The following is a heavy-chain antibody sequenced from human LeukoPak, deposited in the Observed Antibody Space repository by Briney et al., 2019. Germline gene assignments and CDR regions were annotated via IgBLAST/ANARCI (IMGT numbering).Heavy chain of an antibody. Sequence: ASVKVSCKASGYTFTSYGITWVRQAPGQGLEWMGWISVYNGNTNCAQKLQDRVTMTTDTSTSTAYMELRSLRSDDTAVYYCAREVNYYDSSGAGYNWFDPWGQGTLVTVSS. CDR2: ISVYNGNT. V-gene: IGHV1-18*01. J-gene: IGHJ5*02. CDR3: AREVNYYDSSGAGYNWFDP. CDR1: GYTFTSYG. D-gene: IGHD3-22*01.